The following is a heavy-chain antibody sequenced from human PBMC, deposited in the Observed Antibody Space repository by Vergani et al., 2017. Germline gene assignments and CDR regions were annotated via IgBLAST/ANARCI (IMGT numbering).Heavy chain of an antibody. V-gene: IGHV4-30-4*01. D-gene: IGHD3-10*01. CDR1: GGSISSGDYY. Sequence: QVQLQESGPGLVKPSQTLSLTCTVSGGSISSGDYYWSWTRHPPGKGLEWIGYIYYSGSTYYNPSLKSRVTISVDTSKNQFSRRLSSVTAADTSVYYCARDRYYYGSGSYRRFTWSQG. J-gene: IGHJ5*02. CDR3: ARDRYYYGSGSYRRFT. CDR2: IYYSGST.